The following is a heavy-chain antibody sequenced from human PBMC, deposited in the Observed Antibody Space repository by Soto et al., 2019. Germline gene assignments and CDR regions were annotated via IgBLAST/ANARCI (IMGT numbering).Heavy chain of an antibody. Sequence: PSVTLCFTGFGSAGSLSSSNWSRWARQPPGKGLESIVDIYHSRRNNYNQPIRITVTMSVDKSKDQLTLKLSSVTAAATSVYSCASDRIAADGKHYWGRGPLVTVSS. CDR1: AGSLSSSNW. CDR3: ASDRIAADGKHY. V-gene: IGHV4-4*02. D-gene: IGHD6-13*01. CDR2: IYHSRRN. J-gene: IGHJ4*02.